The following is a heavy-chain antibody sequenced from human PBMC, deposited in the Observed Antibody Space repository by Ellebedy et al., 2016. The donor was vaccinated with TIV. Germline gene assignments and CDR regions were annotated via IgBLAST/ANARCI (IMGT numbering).Heavy chain of an antibody. CDR2: IRSKTHGHAT. D-gene: IGHD3-22*01. CDR3: TRPGTGGLGY. Sequence: PGGSLRLSCSASGFTFSNYAIHWVRQASGKGLEWVARIRSKTHGHATTYAASVEGRFTVSRDDSKDTAFLHMNNLQSEDTAFYYCTRPGTGGLGYWGQGTLVTVSS. V-gene: IGHV3-73*01. J-gene: IGHJ4*02. CDR1: GFTFSNYA.